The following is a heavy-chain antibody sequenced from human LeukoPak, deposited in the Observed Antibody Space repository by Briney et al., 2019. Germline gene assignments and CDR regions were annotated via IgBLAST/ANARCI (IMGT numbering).Heavy chain of an antibody. Sequence: PGGSLRLSCAASGFTFSSYWRHWFRQAPGKGWVWFSRFNSDGSSTNYADSVKGRFTISRDNAKNTLSLQMNSLRAEDTAVYYCARVPITLAGTKDAKYFQHWGQGTLVTVSS. V-gene: IGHV3-74*01. CDR3: ARVPITLAGTKDAKYFQH. J-gene: IGHJ1*01. D-gene: IGHD6-19*01. CDR1: GFTFSSYW. CDR2: FNSDGSST.